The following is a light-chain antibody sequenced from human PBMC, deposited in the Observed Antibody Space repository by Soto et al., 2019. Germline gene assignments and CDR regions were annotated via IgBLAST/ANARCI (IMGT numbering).Light chain of an antibody. V-gene: IGLV1-40*01. Sequence: QSVLTQPPSVSGAPGQRVTISCTGSRSNIGAPYDVHWYRQLPGTAPKLLLSGNDNRPSGVPDRFSGSRSGTSASLAITGLQTEDEADHYCQSYDSSLSAWVFGGGTKLTVL. J-gene: IGLJ3*02. CDR3: QSYDSSLSAWV. CDR1: RSNIGAPYD. CDR2: GND.